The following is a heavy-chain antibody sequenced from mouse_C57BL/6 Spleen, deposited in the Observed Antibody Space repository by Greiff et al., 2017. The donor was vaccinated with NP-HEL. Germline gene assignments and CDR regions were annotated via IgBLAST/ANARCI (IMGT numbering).Heavy chain of an antibody. D-gene: IGHD4-1*01. J-gene: IGHJ3*01. CDR2: ISYSGST. CDR1: GYSITSGYD. CDR3: ARSGTHAWFAY. V-gene: IGHV3-1*01. Sequence: EVKLVESGPGMVKPSQSLSLTCTVTGYSITSGYDWHWIRHFPGNKLEWMGYISYSGSTNYNPSLKSRISITHDTSKNHFFLKLNSVTTEDTATYYCARSGTHAWFAYWGQGTLVTVSA.